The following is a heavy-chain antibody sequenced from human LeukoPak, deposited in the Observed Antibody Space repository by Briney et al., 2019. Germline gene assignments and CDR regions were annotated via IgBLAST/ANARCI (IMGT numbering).Heavy chain of an antibody. J-gene: IGHJ4*02. V-gene: IGHV4-59*01. D-gene: IGHD1-1*01. CDR2: IYYSGST. CDR3: ARENNWNDAFDY. CDR1: GGSISSYY. Sequence: PSETLSLTCTVSGGSISSYYWGWIRQPPGKGLEWIGYIYYSGSTNYNLSLKSRVTISVDTSKNQFSLKLSSVTAADTAVYYCARENNWNDAFDYWGQGTLVTVSS.